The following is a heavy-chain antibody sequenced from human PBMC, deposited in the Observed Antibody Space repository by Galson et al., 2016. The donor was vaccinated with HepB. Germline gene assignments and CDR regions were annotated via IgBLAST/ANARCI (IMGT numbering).Heavy chain of an antibody. Sequence: PALVKPTQTLTLTCTFSGFSLNTTGVGVGWIRQPPGKALEWLALIYWSGDDRYSPSLKNRLTVSRDMSRNQVVLTVANMDPEDTATYFCAHRPFRGAYYHNWFAPWGQGILVTVSS. CDR2: IYWSGDD. CDR3: AHRPFRGAYYHNWFAP. J-gene: IGHJ5*02. V-gene: IGHV2-5*01. D-gene: IGHD3-10*01. CDR1: GFSLNTTGVG.